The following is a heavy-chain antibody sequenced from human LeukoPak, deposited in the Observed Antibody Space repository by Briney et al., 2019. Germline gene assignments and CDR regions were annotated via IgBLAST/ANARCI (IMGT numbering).Heavy chain of an antibody. D-gene: IGHD3-22*01. CDR2: IYHSGST. CDR1: GGSISSSNW. V-gene: IGHV4-4*02. J-gene: IGHJ4*02. CDR3: ARVSPMISTAFDY. Sequence: SETLSLTCAVSGGSISSSNWWSWVRQPPGKGLEWIGEIYHSGSTNYNPSLKSRVTISVDKSKNQFSLKLSSVTAADTAVYYCARVSPMISTAFDYWGQGTLVTVSS.